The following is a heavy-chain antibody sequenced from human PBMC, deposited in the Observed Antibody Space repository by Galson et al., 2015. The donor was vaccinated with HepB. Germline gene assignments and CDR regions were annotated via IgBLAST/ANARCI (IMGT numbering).Heavy chain of an antibody. Sequence: SLRLSCAASGFTFSSYAMSWVRQAPGKGLEWVSAISGSGGSTYYADSVKVRFTISKDNSKNTLYLQMNSLRAEDTAVYYCAKDPRITMIVVVAEYFPHWGQGTLVTVSS. CDR1: GFTFSSYA. V-gene: IGHV3-23*01. D-gene: IGHD3-22*01. CDR3: AKDPRITMIVVVAEYFPH. CDR2: ISGSGGST. J-gene: IGHJ1*01.